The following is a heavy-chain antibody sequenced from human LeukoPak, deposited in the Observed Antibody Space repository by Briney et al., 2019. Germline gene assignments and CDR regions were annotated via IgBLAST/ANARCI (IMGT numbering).Heavy chain of an antibody. V-gene: IGHV3-30-3*02. CDR3: AKSHASIWNVYDY. D-gene: IGHD1-1*01. CDR1: GFTFSNYA. Sequence: GGSLRLSCAASGFTFSNYAMHWVRQAPGKGLEWVAVISYDGTNKYYADSVKGRFTISRDNLKNMVFLQMNSLRAEDTAIYYCAKSHASIWNVYDYWGQGTLVTVSS. CDR2: ISYDGTNK. J-gene: IGHJ4*02.